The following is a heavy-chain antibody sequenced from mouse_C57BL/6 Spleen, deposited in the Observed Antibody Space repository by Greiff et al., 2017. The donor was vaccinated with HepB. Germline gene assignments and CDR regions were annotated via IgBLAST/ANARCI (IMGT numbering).Heavy chain of an antibody. J-gene: IGHJ4*01. V-gene: IGHV1-61*01. Sequence: VKLQQPGAELVRPGSSVKLSCKASGYTFTSYWMDWVKQRPGQGLEWIGNIYPSDSETHYNQKFKDKATLTVDKSSSTAYMQLSSLTSEDSAVYYCAYGSTYYYAMDYWGQGTSVTVSS. D-gene: IGHD1-1*01. CDR2: IYPSDSET. CDR1: GYTFTSYW. CDR3: AYGSTYYYAMDY.